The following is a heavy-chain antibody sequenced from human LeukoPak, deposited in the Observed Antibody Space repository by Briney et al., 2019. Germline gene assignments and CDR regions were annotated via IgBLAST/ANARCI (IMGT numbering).Heavy chain of an antibody. CDR1: GFTFGDYA. CDR2: IRSKAYGGTT. Sequence: GGSLRLSCTASGFTFGDYAMSWVRQAPGKGLEWVGFIRSKAYGGTTEYAASVKGRFTISRDGSKSITYLQMNSLKTEDTAVYYCTRGTAVAGTVDYFDYWGQGTLVTVSS. J-gene: IGHJ4*02. D-gene: IGHD6-19*01. CDR3: TRGTAVAGTVDYFDY. V-gene: IGHV3-49*04.